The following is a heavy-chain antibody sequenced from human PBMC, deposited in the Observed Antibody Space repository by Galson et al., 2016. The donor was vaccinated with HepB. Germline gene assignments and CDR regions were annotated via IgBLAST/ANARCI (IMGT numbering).Heavy chain of an antibody. CDR3: ARYFTDIPSHTDGRDAFDI. CDR1: GFTFSSYS. J-gene: IGHJ3*02. Sequence: SLRLSCAASGFTFSSYSMNWVRQAPGKGLEWVSSISSLSINLYYADSVKGRFTISRDNAKNSLNLQMNSLRAEDTGVYYCARYFTDIPSHTDGRDAFDIWGQGTMVTVSS. D-gene: IGHD3-9*01. CDR2: ISSLSINL. V-gene: IGHV3-21*01.